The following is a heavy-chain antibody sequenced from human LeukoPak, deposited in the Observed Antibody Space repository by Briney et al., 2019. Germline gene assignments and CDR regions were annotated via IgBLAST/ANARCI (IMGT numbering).Heavy chain of an antibody. J-gene: IGHJ3*02. CDR2: ISSTGNNK. V-gene: IGHV3-48*03. D-gene: IGHD6-13*01. Sequence: GGSLRLSCVGSGFTFSSFDMNWVRQAPGKGLEWVSYISSTGNNKYYADSVKGRFTISRDNAKNSLYLQMNSLRAEDTAVYYCARERRGYTSSWYNAFDIWGHGTMVTVSS. CDR3: ARERRGYTSSWYNAFDI. CDR1: GFTFSSFD.